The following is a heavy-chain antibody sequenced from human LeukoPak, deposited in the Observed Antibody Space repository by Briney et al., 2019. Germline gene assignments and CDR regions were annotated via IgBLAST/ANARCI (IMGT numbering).Heavy chain of an antibody. CDR3: ATVKDIVTRGGPYYLDY. CDR1: GYTFTGFY. Sequence: ASVKVSCKASGYTFTGFYMHWVRQAPGQGLDWMGWIDPYSGATNYAQKFQGRVTLTKDTSISTAYMELNRLRSDDTAVYYCATVKDIVTRGGPYYLDYWGQGTLVTVSS. J-gene: IGHJ4*02. CDR2: IDPYSGAT. V-gene: IGHV1-2*02. D-gene: IGHD2-15*01.